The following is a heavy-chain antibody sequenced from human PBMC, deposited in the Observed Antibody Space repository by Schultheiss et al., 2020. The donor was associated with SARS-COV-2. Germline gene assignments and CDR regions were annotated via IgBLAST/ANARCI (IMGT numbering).Heavy chain of an antibody. CDR2: IYYSGST. V-gene: IGHV4-30-4*01. J-gene: IGHJ4*02. D-gene: IGHD6-6*01. Sequence: SQTLSLTCTVSGGSISSGDYYWSWIRQPPGKGLEWIGYIYYSGSTNYNPSLKSRVTISLDTSKNQFSLKLSSVTAADTAVYYCARTIAAREVDYWGQGTLVTVSS. CDR3: ARTIAAREVDY. CDR1: GGSISSGDYY.